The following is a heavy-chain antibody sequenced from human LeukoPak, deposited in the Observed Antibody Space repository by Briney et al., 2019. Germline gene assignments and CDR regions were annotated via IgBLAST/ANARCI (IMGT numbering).Heavy chain of an antibody. CDR1: GGTFSSYA. CDR3: ARDGDSGSYYVQNHYYFDY. V-gene: IGHV1-69*05. Sequence: GASVKVSCKASGGTFSSYAISWVRQAPGQGLEWMGGIIPIFGTANYAQKFQGRVTITTDESTSTAYMELSSLRSEDTAVYYCARDGDSGSYYVQNHYYFDYWGQGTLVTVSS. CDR2: IIPIFGTA. J-gene: IGHJ4*02. D-gene: IGHD1-26*01.